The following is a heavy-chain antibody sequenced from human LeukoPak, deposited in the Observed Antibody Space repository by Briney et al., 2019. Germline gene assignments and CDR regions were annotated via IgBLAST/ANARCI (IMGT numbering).Heavy chain of an antibody. CDR1: GYTFSNYA. CDR3: ARGPLYSSSVS. J-gene: IGHJ4*02. CDR2: INPSGGST. D-gene: IGHD6-13*01. Sequence: GASVKVSCKASGYTFSNYAITWVRQAPGQGLEWMGIINPSGGSTSYAQKFQGRVTMTRDMSTSTVYMELSSLRSEDTAVYYCARGPLYSSSVSWGQGTLVTVSS. V-gene: IGHV1-46*01.